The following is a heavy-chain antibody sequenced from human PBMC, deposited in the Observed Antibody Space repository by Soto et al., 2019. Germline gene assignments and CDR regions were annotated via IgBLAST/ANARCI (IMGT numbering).Heavy chain of an antibody. CDR3: AASKNWFDR. CDR2: IYYTGAT. CDR1: GSSISSSSYS. Sequence: SETLSLTCPVSGSSISSSSYSWSRLRPPPGKGVEGIGNIYYTGATYCGTPLKSRLTISVDTYKHQCSLKLGSVTAADTAVYYCAASKNWFDRWGQGTLVSVS. J-gene: IGHJ5*02. V-gene: IGHV4-39*01.